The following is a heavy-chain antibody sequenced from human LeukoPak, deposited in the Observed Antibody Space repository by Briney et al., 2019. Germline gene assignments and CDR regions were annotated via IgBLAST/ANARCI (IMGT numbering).Heavy chain of an antibody. CDR2: IYTSGST. CDR3: ARDRTGWLQADY. Sequence: PSETLSLTCSVSNDSISSGRYYWIWIRQPAGKGLEWIGRIYTSGSTNYNPSLKSRVIISVDTSKNQFSLSLSSVTAADTAVYYCARDRTGWLQADYWGPGTLATVSS. V-gene: IGHV4-61*02. D-gene: IGHD5-24*01. CDR1: NDSISSGRYY. J-gene: IGHJ4*02.